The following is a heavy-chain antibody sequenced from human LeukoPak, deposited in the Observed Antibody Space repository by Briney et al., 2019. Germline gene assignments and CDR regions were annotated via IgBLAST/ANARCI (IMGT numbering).Heavy chain of an antibody. J-gene: IGHJ4*02. CDR1: GYTFTSYG. Sequence: ASVKVSCKASGYTFTSYGISWVRQAPGQGLEWMGWISAYNGNTNYAQKLQGRVTMTTDTSTSTAYMELRSLRSDDTAVYYCASLPGIAVAGDEYYFDYWGQGTLVTVSS. CDR3: ASLPGIAVAGDEYYFDY. CDR2: ISAYNGNT. V-gene: IGHV1-18*01. D-gene: IGHD6-19*01.